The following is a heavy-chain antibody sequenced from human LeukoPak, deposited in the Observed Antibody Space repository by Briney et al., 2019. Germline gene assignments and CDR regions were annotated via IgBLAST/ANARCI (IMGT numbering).Heavy chain of an antibody. D-gene: IGHD4-23*01. CDR3: ARDLDYGGYSNFAY. Sequence: GGSLSLSCAASGFTFSSFWMHWVRHAPGKGLVWVSRIKSDGSSTSYADSVKGRFTISRDNAKNTLYLQMNSLRAEDTAVYYCARDLDYGGYSNFAYWGQGTLVTASS. CDR1: GFTFSSFW. CDR2: IKSDGSST. J-gene: IGHJ4*02. V-gene: IGHV3-74*01.